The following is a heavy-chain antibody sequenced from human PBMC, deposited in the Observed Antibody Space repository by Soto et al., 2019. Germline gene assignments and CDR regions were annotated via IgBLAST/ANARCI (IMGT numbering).Heavy chain of an antibody. D-gene: IGHD6-13*01. Sequence: ASVKVSCKASGYTFTSYGISWVRQAPGQGLEWMGWISAYNGNTNYAQKLQGRVTMTTDTSTSTAYMELRSLRSDDTAVYYCARDERYSSSWYFDYWGQGTLVTVSS. CDR2: ISAYNGNT. CDR1: GYTFTSYG. V-gene: IGHV1-18*01. J-gene: IGHJ4*02. CDR3: ARDERYSSSWYFDY.